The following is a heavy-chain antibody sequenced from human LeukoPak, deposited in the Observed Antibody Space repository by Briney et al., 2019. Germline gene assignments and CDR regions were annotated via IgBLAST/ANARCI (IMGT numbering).Heavy chain of an antibody. D-gene: IGHD5-12*01. CDR3: ARARGIVATGQYYFDY. CDR2: INPSGGST. V-gene: IGHV1-46*01. CDR1: GYTFTSCY. Sequence: ASVKVSCKASGYTFTSCYMHWVRRAPGQGLEWMGIINPSGGSTSYAQKFQGRVTMTRDTSTSTVYMELSSLRSEDTAVYYCARARGIVATGQYYFDYWGQGTLVTVSS. J-gene: IGHJ4*02.